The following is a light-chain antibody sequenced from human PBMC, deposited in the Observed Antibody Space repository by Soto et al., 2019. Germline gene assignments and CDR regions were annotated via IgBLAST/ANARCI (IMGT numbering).Light chain of an antibody. V-gene: IGKV3-11*01. CDR1: QSVSSY. Sequence: ETVLTQSPATLSLSAGERATLSCRASQSVSSYLAWYQQKPGQAPRLLIYDASDRATVIPARFSGSGSGTDFTLTISSLEPEDFAVYSCQQHNTWPITFGQGTRLEIK. CDR2: DAS. CDR3: QQHNTWPIT. J-gene: IGKJ5*01.